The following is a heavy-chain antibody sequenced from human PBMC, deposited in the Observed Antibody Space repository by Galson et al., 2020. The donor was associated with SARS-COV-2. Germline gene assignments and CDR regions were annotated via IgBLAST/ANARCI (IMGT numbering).Heavy chain of an antibody. V-gene: IGHV1-2*06. J-gene: IGHJ5*02. CDR3: TRGSNSSPFYHFDP. CDR2: INPNSGDT. CDR1: GYTFSGHY. Sequence: ASVKVSCKASGYTFSGHYMHWVRLAPGQGLEWMGRINPNSGDTDVAQKFQGRVTMTTDTSLTTAYMELSRLTSDDTAVYYCTRGSNSSPFYHFDPWGHGTLVTVS. D-gene: IGHD3-10*01.